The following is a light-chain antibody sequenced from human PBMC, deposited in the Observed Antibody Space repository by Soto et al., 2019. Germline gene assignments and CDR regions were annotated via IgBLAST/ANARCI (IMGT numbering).Light chain of an antibody. J-gene: IGKJ1*01. V-gene: IGKV3D-7*01. CDR3: QQHDKLPPA. CDR1: QSVSSSY. Sequence: PGERVTLSCRASQSVSSSYLTWYQQKPGQAPRLLIFDASTRATNIPARFTGSGSGTEFTLTISSLQSEDFAVYYCQQHDKLPPAFGQGTKV. CDR2: DAS.